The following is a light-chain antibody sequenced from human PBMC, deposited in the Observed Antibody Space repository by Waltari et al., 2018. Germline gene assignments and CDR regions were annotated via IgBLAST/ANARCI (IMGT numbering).Light chain of an antibody. Sequence: QSALTQPASMSGSPGQYITPPCTATNRDVGNSILVSWYQQHPGKAPKLIIYDVNRRPSGVSGRFSGSKSGNTASLTISGLQAEDEADYYCSSYATSTTFFGGGTKLSVL. V-gene: IGLV2-23*02. CDR1: NRDVGNSIL. J-gene: IGLJ2*01. CDR2: DVN. CDR3: SSYATSTTF.